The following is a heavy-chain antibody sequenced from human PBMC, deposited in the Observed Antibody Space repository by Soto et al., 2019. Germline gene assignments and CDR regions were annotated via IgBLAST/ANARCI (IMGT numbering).Heavy chain of an antibody. CDR3: ARLKEDNVWGTYRYLDL. J-gene: IGHJ5*02. D-gene: IGHD3-16*02. CDR1: VRRPVTIL. CDR2: VNRGGRT. Sequence: SETRPSPAVCLVRRPVTILGVGFVKPRGGGLHWIGEVNRGGRTKYSPSLERRLTISVDPSRNQVSLELRAVTAADTAIYYCARLKEDNVWGTYRYLDLWGQGTLVTVSS. V-gene: IGHV4-34*01.